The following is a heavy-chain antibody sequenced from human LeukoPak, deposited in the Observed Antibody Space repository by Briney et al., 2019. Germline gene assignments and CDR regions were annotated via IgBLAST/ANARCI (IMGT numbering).Heavy chain of an antibody. J-gene: IGHJ6*03. CDR1: GGSISSYY. V-gene: IGHV4-59*01. CDR3: AKEVVGLRYYMDV. CDR2: IHISGRT. D-gene: IGHD1-26*01. Sequence: PSETLSLTCTVSGGSISSYYWSWIRQPPGKGLEWIGYIHISGRTNSNPALKSRLTISVDTSKNQLSLKLTSVTVADTAVYYCAKEVVGLRYYMDVWGKGTTVTVSS.